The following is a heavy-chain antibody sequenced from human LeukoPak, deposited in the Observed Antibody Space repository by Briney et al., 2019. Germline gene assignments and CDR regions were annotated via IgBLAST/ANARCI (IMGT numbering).Heavy chain of an antibody. V-gene: IGHV4-4*02. CDR2: IYHSGST. Sequence: PLETLSLTCAVSGGSISSSNWWSWVRQPPGKGLEWIGEIYHSGSTNYNPSLKSRVTISVDKSKNQFSLKLSSVTAADTAVYYCARPSTYYYDSSGHGAFDIWGQGTMVTVSS. D-gene: IGHD3-22*01. CDR1: GGSISSSNW. CDR3: ARPSTYYYDSSGHGAFDI. J-gene: IGHJ3*02.